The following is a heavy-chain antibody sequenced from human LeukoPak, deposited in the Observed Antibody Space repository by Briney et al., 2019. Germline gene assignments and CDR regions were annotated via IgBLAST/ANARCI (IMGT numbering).Heavy chain of an antibody. CDR1: GGSISSSSYY. Sequence: SETLSLTCTVSGGSISSSSYYWGWIRQPPGKGLEWIGSIYYSGSTYYNASLKSRVTISVDTSKNQLSLKLTSVTAADTAVYYCARQLLGTLDNWFAPWGQGTLVTVSS. CDR2: IYYSGST. V-gene: IGHV4-39*01. D-gene: IGHD7-27*01. J-gene: IGHJ5*02. CDR3: ARQLLGTLDNWFAP.